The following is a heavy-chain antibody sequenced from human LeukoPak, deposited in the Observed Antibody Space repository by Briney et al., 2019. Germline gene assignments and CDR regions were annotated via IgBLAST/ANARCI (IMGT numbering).Heavy chain of an antibody. CDR3: ARQAGSFTTFDY. V-gene: IGHV4-59*08. J-gene: IGHJ4*02. CDR1: GGSISSYY. Sequence: PSETLSLTCNVSGGSISSYYWTWIRQSPGKGLEWIGYISYSGSTKYNPSVERRVTISKDTSKNHFFLRINSVAAADTATYYCARQAGSFTTFDYWGQGILVTASS. CDR2: ISYSGST. D-gene: IGHD1-26*01.